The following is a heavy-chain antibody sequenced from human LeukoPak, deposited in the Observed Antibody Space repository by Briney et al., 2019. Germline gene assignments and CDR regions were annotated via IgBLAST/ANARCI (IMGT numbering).Heavy chain of an antibody. V-gene: IGHV3-21*01. Sequence: PGGSLRLSCAASGFTFSSYSVNWVRQAPGKGLEWVASITSSSDDTHYAGSVTGRFTIPRDNARNAVYLQMNSLRAEDTAVYYCARDGVPGYGGIGVFSYHWFDPWGQGTLVTVSA. D-gene: IGHD4-23*01. CDR3: ARDGVPGYGGIGVFSYHWFDP. CDR2: ITSSSDDT. J-gene: IGHJ5*02. CDR1: GFTFSSYS.